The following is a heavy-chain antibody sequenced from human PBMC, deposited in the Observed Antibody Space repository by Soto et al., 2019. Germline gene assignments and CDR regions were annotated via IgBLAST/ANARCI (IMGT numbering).Heavy chain of an antibody. Sequence: GASVKVSCKASGGTFSSYAISWVRQAPGQGLEWMGGIIPIFGTANYAQKFQGRVTITADESTSTAYMELSSLRSEDTAVYYCARATDPYYDYVWGSYRPFDYWGQGTLVTVSS. D-gene: IGHD3-16*02. V-gene: IGHV1-69*13. CDR1: GGTFSSYA. CDR3: ARATDPYYDYVWGSYRPFDY. J-gene: IGHJ4*02. CDR2: IIPIFGTA.